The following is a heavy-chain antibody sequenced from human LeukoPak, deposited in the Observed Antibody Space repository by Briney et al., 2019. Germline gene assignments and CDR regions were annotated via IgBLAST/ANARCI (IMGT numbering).Heavy chain of an antibody. V-gene: IGHV7-4-1*02. CDR3: ARGVQPMAYYYFDY. Sequence: SVKVSCKVSGYTLTELSMHWVRQAPGQGLEWMGWINTNTGNPTYAQGFTGRFVFSLDTSVSTAYLQISSLKAEDTAVYYCARGVQPMAYYYFDYWGQGTLVTVSS. CDR1: GYTLTELS. D-gene: IGHD3-10*01. J-gene: IGHJ4*02. CDR2: INTNTGNP.